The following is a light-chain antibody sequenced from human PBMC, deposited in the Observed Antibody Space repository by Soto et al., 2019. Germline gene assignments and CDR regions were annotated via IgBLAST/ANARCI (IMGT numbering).Light chain of an antibody. CDR2: GNI. CDR3: QSYDSSLSGAKV. Sequence: QPVLTQPPSVSGAPGQRVSISCTGSNSNIGAGYDVHWYQQLPGTAPKLLIYGNINRPSGVPDRFSGSKSGASAFLVITGLQAEDEADYSCQSYDSSLSGAKVFGGGTKVTVL. V-gene: IGLV1-40*01. J-gene: IGLJ3*02. CDR1: NSNIGAGYD.